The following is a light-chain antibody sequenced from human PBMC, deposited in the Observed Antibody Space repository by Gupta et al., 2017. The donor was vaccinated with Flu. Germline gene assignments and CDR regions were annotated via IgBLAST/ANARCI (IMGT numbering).Light chain of an antibody. V-gene: IGLV2-14*01. Sequence: QSALTQPASVSGSPGHSLTISCTGTSSDVGAYDFVSCYHQHPGEAPNVLIYEVSNQPSGVSTRFSGSKSGNTAALTISGRQAEDEGDDYCSAHAAGSAAVFGTGTKVTVL. CDR3: SAHAAGSAAV. J-gene: IGLJ1*01. CDR1: SSDVGAYDF. CDR2: EVS.